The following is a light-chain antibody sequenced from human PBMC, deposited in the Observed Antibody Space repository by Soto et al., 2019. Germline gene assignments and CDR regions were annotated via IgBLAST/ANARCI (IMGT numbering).Light chain of an antibody. CDR1: QSLSSGY. V-gene: IGKV3-20*01. CDR2: AAS. Sequence: EIVLTQSPGTLSLSPGGRATPSCRASQSLSSGYLAWYQQKPGQAPRILIYAASSRATGIPDRFSGSGSGTDFSLTINRLEPEDSAVYYCQQYDTSPRTFGQGTKVDIK. J-gene: IGKJ1*01. CDR3: QQYDTSPRT.